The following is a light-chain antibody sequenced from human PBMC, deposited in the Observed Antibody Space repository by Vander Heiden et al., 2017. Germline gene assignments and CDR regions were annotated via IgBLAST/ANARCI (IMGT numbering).Light chain of an antibody. CDR1: QSISSY. CDR2: AAS. Sequence: DTQMTQSPSSLSASVGDRVTITCRASQSISSYLNWYQQKPGKAPKLLIYAASSLQSGVPSRFSGSGSRTDFTLTISSLQPEDFATYYCQQSYSTPRTFGQGTKVEIK. J-gene: IGKJ1*01. V-gene: IGKV1-39*01. CDR3: QQSYSTPRT.